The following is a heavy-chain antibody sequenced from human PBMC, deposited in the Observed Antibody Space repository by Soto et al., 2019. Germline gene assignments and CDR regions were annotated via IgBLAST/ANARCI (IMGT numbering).Heavy chain of an antibody. D-gene: IGHD3-10*01. J-gene: IGHJ4*02. CDR2: IYPGGSDT. Sequence: GESLKISCKGSGYSFTSYWIGWVRQMPGKVLEWMGIIYPGGSDTRYSPSFQGQVTISADKSISTAYLQWSSLKASDTAMYYCARLGYGSGSYYPAEIDYWGQGTLVTVSS. CDR1: GYSFTSYW. V-gene: IGHV5-51*01. CDR3: ARLGYGSGSYYPAEIDY.